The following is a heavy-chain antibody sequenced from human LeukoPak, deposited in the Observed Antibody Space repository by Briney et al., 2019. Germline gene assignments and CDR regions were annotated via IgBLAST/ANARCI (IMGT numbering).Heavy chain of an antibody. CDR2: ISDGGGSI. CDR3: AKDRYYGSGSYYNEPEYFQH. D-gene: IGHD3-10*01. J-gene: IGHJ1*01. V-gene: IGHV3-23*01. Sequence: GGSLRLSCAASGFTLSGFAMSWVRQAPGTGLEWVSAISDGGGSINYADSVKGRFTISRDNSKNTLYLQMNSLRAEDTAVYYCAKDRYYGSGSYYNEPEYFQHWGQGTLVTVSS. CDR1: GFTLSGFA.